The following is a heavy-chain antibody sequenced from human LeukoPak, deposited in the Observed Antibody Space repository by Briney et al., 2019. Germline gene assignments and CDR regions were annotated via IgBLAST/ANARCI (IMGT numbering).Heavy chain of an antibody. Sequence: ASVKVSCKASGYTFTGYYMHWVRQAPGQGLEWMGWINPNSGGTNYAQKFQGRVTMTRDTSISTAYMELSRLRSDDTAVYYCATYYYGSGSYYRFDPWGQGTLVTVSP. J-gene: IGHJ5*02. CDR2: INPNSGGT. CDR3: ATYYYGSGSYYRFDP. CDR1: GYTFTGYY. V-gene: IGHV1-2*02. D-gene: IGHD3-10*01.